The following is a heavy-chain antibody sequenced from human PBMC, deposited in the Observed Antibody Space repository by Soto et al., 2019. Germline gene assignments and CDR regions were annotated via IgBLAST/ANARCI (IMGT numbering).Heavy chain of an antibody. V-gene: IGHV3-23*01. J-gene: IGHJ5*02. Sequence: PGGSLRLSCAASGFTFSSYAMSWVRQAPGKGLEWVSAISGSGGSTYYADSVKGRSTISRDNSKNTLYLQMNSLRAEDTAVYYCAKLVRGTNWFDPWGQGTLVTVSS. CDR1: GFTFSSYA. D-gene: IGHD3-10*01. CDR3: AKLVRGTNWFDP. CDR2: ISGSGGST.